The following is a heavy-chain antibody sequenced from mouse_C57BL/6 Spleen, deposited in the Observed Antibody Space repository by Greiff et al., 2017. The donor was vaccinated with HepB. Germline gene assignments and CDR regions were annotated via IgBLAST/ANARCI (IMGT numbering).Heavy chain of an antibody. V-gene: IGHV1-59*01. Sequence: VQLQQPGAELVRPGTSVKLSCKASGYTFTSYWMHWVKQRPGQGLEWIGVIDPSDSYTNYNQKFKGKATLTVDTSSSTAYMQLSSLTSEDSAVYYCAREGFEGFAYWGQGTLVTVSA. CDR3: AREGFEGFAY. CDR1: GYTFTSYW. CDR2: IDPSDSYT. J-gene: IGHJ3*01.